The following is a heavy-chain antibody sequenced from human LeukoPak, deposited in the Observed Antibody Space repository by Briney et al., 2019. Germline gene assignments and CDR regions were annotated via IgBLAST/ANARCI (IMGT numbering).Heavy chain of an antibody. D-gene: IGHD3-10*01. J-gene: IGHJ4*02. V-gene: IGHV1-2*02. CDR3: AREPHYYGSGSGDY. Sequence: ASVKVSCKASGYTFTGYYMHWVRQAPGQGLEWMGWINPNSGGTNYAQKFQGRVTMTRDTSISTAYTEPSRLRSDDTAVYYRAREPHYYGSGSGDYWGQGTLVTVSS. CDR1: GYTFTGYY. CDR2: INPNSGGT.